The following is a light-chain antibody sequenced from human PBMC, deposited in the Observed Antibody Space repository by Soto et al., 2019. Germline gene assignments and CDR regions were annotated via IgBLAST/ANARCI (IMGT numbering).Light chain of an antibody. V-gene: IGKV3-20*01. CDR2: GAS. J-gene: IGKJ1*01. Sequence: EIVLTQSPGTLSLSPGERATLSCRASQSVSSSYLAGYHQKPGQAPRLLLYGASSRATGIPDRFSGSGSGPDFTLTSSRLEPEDFAVYYCQQYGSSPWTFGQGTKVEIK. CDR3: QQYGSSPWT. CDR1: QSVSSSY.